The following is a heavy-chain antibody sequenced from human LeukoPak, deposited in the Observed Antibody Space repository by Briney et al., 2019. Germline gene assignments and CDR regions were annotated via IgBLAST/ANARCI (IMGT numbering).Heavy chain of an antibody. CDR3: ARGGEGTVTTEFDY. V-gene: IGHV3-30*04. J-gene: IGHJ4*02. D-gene: IGHD4-17*01. CDR1: GFTFSSYA. CDR2: ISYDGSNK. Sequence: QPGRSLRLSCAASGFTFSSYAMHWVRQAPGKGLEWVAVISYDGSNKHYADSVKGRFTISRDNSKNTLYLQMNSLRAEDTAVYYCARGGEGTVTTEFDYWGQGTLVTVSS.